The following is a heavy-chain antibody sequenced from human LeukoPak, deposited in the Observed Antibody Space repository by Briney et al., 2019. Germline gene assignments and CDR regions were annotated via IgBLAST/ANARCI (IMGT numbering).Heavy chain of an antibody. D-gene: IGHD3-10*01. CDR2: IYDSGST. CDR3: ARCYGSGDVFDI. CDR1: GGSISSGGYY. Sequence: SQTLSLTCTVSGGSISSGGYYWSWIRQHPGKGLEWIGYIYDSGSTYYSPSLKGRITTSVDTSKSQFSLKLSSVTAADTAVYYCARCYGSGDVFDIWGQGTMVTVSS. V-gene: IGHV4-31*03. J-gene: IGHJ3*02.